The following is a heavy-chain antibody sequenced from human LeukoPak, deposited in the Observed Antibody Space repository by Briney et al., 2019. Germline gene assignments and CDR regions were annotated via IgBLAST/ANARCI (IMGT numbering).Heavy chain of an antibody. J-gene: IGHJ4*02. CDR2: ISPDGSTT. D-gene: IGHD2/OR15-2a*01. V-gene: IGHV3-74*03. Sequence: GGSLRLSCAASGFTFSRYWMHWVRQAPGKGLMWVSRISPDGSTTLYADSVKGRFTISRDNAKNTLYLQMNSLGAEDTAVYYCARESAIVLVPFDSWGQGTLVTVSS. CDR1: GFTFSRYW. CDR3: ARESAIVLVPFDS.